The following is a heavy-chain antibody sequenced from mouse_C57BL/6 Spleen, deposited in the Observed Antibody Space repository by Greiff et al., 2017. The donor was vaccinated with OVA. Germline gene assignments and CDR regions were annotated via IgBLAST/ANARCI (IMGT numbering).Heavy chain of an antibody. D-gene: IGHD2-4*01. CDR1: VYTFTIYW. CDR2: INPSNGGT. CDR3: AREAYDYDWFAY. J-gene: IGHJ3*01. V-gene: IGHV1-53*01. Sequence: VQLQQPGTDLVKPGASVPLSCKASVYTFTIYWLPWVKPRPGHGLEWIGNINPSNGGTNYNEKFKSKATLTVDKSSSTAYMQLSSLTSEDSAVYYCAREAYDYDWFAYWGQGTLVTVSA.